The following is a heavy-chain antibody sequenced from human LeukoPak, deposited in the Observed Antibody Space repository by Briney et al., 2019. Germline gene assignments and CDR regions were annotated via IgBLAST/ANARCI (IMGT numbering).Heavy chain of an antibody. V-gene: IGHV3-7*01. CDR2: IKQDGTEK. CDR1: GFTFTNYW. Sequence: PGGSLRLSCAASGFTFTNYWMSWVRQAPGKGLEWVANIKQDGTEKYSVDSVKGRFTISRDNAKNSLYLQMNSVRAEDTAVYYCVRDFRFLDDYWGQGTLVSVSS. J-gene: IGHJ4*02. D-gene: IGHD3-3*01. CDR3: VRDFRFLDDY.